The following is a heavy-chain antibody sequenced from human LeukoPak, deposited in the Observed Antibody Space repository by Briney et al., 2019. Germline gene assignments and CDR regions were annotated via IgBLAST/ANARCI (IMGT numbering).Heavy chain of an antibody. CDR2: IYYSGST. CDR1: GGSISSYY. J-gene: IGHJ6*03. CDR3: ARGSRKVPAARYMDV. D-gene: IGHD2-2*01. Sequence: PSETLSLTCTVSGGSISSYYWSWIRQPPGKGLEWIGYIYYSGSTNYNPSLKSRVTISVDTSKNQFSLKLSSVTAADTAVYYCARGSRKVPAARYMDVWGKGTTVTVSS. V-gene: IGHV4-59*01.